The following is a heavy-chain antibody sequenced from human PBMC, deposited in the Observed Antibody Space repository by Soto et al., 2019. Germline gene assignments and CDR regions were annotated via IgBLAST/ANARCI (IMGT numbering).Heavy chain of an antibody. CDR3: ARDLEASSSPVHYYYYGMDV. CDR1: GFTFSSYS. CDR2: ISSSSYI. Sequence: GGSLRLSCAASGFTFSSYSMNWVRQAPGKGLEWVSSISSSSYIYYADSVKGRFTISRDNAKNSLYLQMNSLRAEDTAVYYCARDLEASSSPVHYYYYGMDVWGQGTTVTVSS. V-gene: IGHV3-21*01. D-gene: IGHD6-6*01. J-gene: IGHJ6*02.